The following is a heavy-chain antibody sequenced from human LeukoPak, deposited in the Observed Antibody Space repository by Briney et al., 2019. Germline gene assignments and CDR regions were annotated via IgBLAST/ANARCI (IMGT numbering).Heavy chain of an antibody. CDR3: ARAHGGYYYDSSGYFLGDY. CDR2: ISYDGSNK. Sequence: GGSLRLSCAASGFTFSSYAMHWVRQAPGKGLEWVAVISYDGSNKYYADSVKGRFTISRDNSKNTLYLQMNSLRAEDTAVYYCARAHGGYYYDSSGYFLGDYWGQGTLVTVSS. D-gene: IGHD3-22*01. V-gene: IGHV3-30-3*01. CDR1: GFTFSSYA. J-gene: IGHJ4*02.